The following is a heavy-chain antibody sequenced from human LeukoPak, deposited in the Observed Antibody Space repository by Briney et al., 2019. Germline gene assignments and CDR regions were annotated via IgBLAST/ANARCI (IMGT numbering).Heavy chain of an antibody. D-gene: IGHD2-15*01. Sequence: PGGSLRLSCAASGFTFSSYGMSWVRQAPGKGLEWVSAISGSGGSTYCADSVKGRFTISRDNSKNTLYLQMNSLRAEDTALYYCAKDGVAVVAATRFDHWGQGTLVPVSS. CDR1: GFTFSSYG. CDR3: AKDGVAVVAATRFDH. CDR2: ISGSGGST. V-gene: IGHV3-23*01. J-gene: IGHJ4*02.